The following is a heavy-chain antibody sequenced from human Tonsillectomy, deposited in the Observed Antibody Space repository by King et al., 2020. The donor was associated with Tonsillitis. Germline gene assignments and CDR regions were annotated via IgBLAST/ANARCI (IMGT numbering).Heavy chain of an antibody. CDR2: IKSKTDGGTT. D-gene: IGHD4-17*01. CDR1: GLTFSNAW. J-gene: IGHJ4*02. V-gene: IGHV3-15*07. Sequence: VQLVESGGGLVKPGGSLRLSCAASGLTFSNAWMNWVRQAPGKGLEWVGRIKSKTDGGTTDYAAPVKGRFTISRDDSKNTLYLQMNSLKTEDTAVYYCTTGEGYGDSGSEYRGQGTLVTVSS. CDR3: TTGEGYGDSGSEY.